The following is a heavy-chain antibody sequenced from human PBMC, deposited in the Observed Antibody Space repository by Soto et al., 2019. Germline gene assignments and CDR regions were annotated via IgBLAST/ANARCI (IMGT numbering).Heavy chain of an antibody. V-gene: IGHV4-39*01. CDR3: ARGKQLALDY. CDR1: GGSISSSSYY. D-gene: IGHD6-6*01. Sequence: LALTCTVSGGSISSSSYYWGWIRQPPGKGLEWIGSIYYSGSTYYNPSLKSRVTISVDTSKNQFSLKLSSVTAADTAVYYCARGKQLALDYWGQGTLVTVSS. J-gene: IGHJ4*02. CDR2: IYYSGST.